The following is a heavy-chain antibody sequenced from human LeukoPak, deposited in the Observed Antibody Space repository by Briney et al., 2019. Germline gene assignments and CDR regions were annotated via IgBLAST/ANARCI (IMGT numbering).Heavy chain of an antibody. Sequence: ASVKVSCKASGGTFSSYAISWVRQAPGQGLEWMGGIIPIFGTANYAQKFQGRVTITADESTSTAYMELSSLRSEDTAVYYCARDRVLYRSGPFDYWGQGTPVTVSS. CDR1: GGTFSSYA. V-gene: IGHV1-69*13. J-gene: IGHJ4*02. CDR3: ARDRVLYRSGPFDY. D-gene: IGHD2-8*01. CDR2: IIPIFGTA.